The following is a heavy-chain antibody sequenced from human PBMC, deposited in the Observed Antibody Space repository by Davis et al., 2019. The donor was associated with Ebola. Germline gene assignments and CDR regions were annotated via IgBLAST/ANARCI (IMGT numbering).Heavy chain of an antibody. V-gene: IGHV1-18*01. CDR1: GYTFTSYG. CDR3: ASEGSSSWYFYGMDV. D-gene: IGHD6-13*01. Sequence: ASVKVSCKASGYTFTSYGISWVRQAPGQGLEWMGWISAHNGNTNYAQKLQGRVTMTTDTSTSTAYMERRSLRSDDTAVYYCASEGSSSWYFYGMDVWGQGTTVTVSS. CDR2: ISAHNGNT. J-gene: IGHJ6*02.